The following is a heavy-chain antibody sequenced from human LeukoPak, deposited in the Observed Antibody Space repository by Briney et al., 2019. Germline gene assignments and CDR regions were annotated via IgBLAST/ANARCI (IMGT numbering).Heavy chain of an antibody. Sequence: GESLKISCKGSGYSFSSYWIGWVRQMPGKGLEWMAIIYPGDSETTYSPSFHGQVTISADNSISTAYLQWNSLKASDTAMYYCARSTYDSSGYYYSYYYYYMDVWGKGTTVTVSS. CDR2: IYPGDSET. CDR1: GYSFSSYW. D-gene: IGHD3-22*01. V-gene: IGHV5-51*01. J-gene: IGHJ6*03. CDR3: ARSTYDSSGYYYSYYYYYMDV.